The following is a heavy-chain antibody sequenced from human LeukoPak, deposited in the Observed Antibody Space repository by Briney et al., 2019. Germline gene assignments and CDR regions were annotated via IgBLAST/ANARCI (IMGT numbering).Heavy chain of an antibody. V-gene: IGHV3-30*04. Sequence: PGGSLRLSCAASGFTFSSYAMHWVRQAPGKGLEWVAVISYDGSNKYYADSVKGRFTISRDNSKNTLYLQMNSLRAEDTAVYYCAKDFRYCSSTSCYYFDYWGQGTLVTVSS. CDR2: ISYDGSNK. D-gene: IGHD2-2*01. CDR3: AKDFRYCSSTSCYYFDY. CDR1: GFTFSSYA. J-gene: IGHJ4*02.